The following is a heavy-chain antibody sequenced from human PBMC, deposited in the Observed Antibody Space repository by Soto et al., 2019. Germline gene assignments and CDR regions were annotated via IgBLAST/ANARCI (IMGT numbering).Heavy chain of an antibody. CDR1: GFTFSDFA. Sequence: EVALLESGGGLVQPGGSLRLSCAASGFTFSDFAMSWVRQAPGKGLEWVSGISASGSGTIYADSVRGRFTISRVNSGNTLYLRLNALRAEDAAVYYCAKDRHYNFWSGHVLLTWGQGSLVSVSS. V-gene: IGHV3-23*01. CDR3: AKDRHYNFWSGHVLLT. D-gene: IGHD3-3*01. CDR2: ISASGSGT. J-gene: IGHJ4*02.